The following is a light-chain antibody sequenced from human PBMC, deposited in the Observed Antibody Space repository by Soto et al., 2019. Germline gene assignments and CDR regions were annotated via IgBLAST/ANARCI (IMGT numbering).Light chain of an antibody. V-gene: IGKV4-1*01. CDR3: QQYYSTPLT. CDR2: WAS. Sequence: DIVMTQSPDSLAVSLGERATINCKSSQSCLYSSNNKNYLVWYQQKPGQPPKLLIYWASTRESGVPDRFSGSGSGTDFTLTISSLQAEDVAVYYCQQYYSTPLTFGGGTKVDIK. CDR1: QSCLYSSNNKNY. J-gene: IGKJ4*01.